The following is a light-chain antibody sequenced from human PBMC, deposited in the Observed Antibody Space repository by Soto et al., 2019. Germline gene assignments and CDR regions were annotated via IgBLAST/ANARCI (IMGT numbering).Light chain of an antibody. CDR2: EVS. CDR3: SSYTTSASYV. CDR1: SSDVGAYNY. J-gene: IGLJ1*01. V-gene: IGLV2-8*01. Sequence: QSALTQPPSASGSVGQSVTISCTGTSSDVGAYNYVSWYQQHPGKAPKLMIYEVSKRPSGVPDRFSGSKSGYTASLTVSGLQAEDEADYYCSSYTTSASYVFGTGTKVTVL.